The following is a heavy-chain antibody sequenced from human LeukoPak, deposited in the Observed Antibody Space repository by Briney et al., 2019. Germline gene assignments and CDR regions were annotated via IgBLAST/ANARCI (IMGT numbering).Heavy chain of an antibody. CDR1: GGSFSGYY. J-gene: IGHJ4*02. D-gene: IGHD3-10*01. CDR2: INHSGST. V-gene: IGHV4-34*01. CDR3: ARGRMVRGPYYDY. Sequence: SETLSLACAVYGGSFSGYYWSWIRQPPGKGLEWIGEINHSGSTNYNPSLKSRVIISVDTSKNQFSLKLSSVTAADTAVYYCARGRMVRGPYYDYWGQGTLVTVSS.